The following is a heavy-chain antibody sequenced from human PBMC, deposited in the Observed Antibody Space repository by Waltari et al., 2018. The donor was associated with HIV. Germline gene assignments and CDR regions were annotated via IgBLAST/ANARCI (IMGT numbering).Heavy chain of an antibody. CDR2: INGDGSGT. V-gene: IGHV3-74*01. CDR3: TREGVETTAPADY. Sequence: EVQLVESGGGLVQAGGSLRLPCAASGFTFRSDWMHWVGQAPGKGLVWVARINGDGSGTSYADSVRGRFSISRENAENSLHLHMNSVRPEDTGLYYCTREGVETTAPADYWGQGTLVTVSS. D-gene: IGHD4-17*01. CDR1: GFTFRSDW. J-gene: IGHJ4*02.